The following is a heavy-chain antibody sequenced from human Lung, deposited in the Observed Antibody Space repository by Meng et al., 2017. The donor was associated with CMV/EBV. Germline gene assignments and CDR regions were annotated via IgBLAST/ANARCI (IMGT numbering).Heavy chain of an antibody. V-gene: IGHV1-46*01. D-gene: IGHD2-2*01. CDR3: ARSGSTTSQQPGYFDL. CDR1: GYTLSHYW. CDR2: INPSGGST. Sequence: ASVKVSCKASGYTLSHYWMHWVRQAPGQGLEWVGIINPSGGSTTYAQKFQGRVVLTRDTSTSTVYMDLSSLRSEDRAVYYCARSGSTTSQQPGYFDLWGRSXLVTVSS. J-gene: IGHJ2*01.